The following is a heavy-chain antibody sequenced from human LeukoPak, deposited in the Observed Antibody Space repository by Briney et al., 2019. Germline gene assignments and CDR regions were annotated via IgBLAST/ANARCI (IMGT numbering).Heavy chain of an antibody. CDR3: VRDGEGVAISVNYWFDP. V-gene: IGHV1-8*01. D-gene: IGHD3-10*01. CDR1: GFTFTSYD. CDR2: MNPNNGNT. J-gene: IGHJ5*02. Sequence: GASVTVSFKASGFTFTSYDINWVRQTTGQGLEWMGWMNPNNGNTGYAQKFQGRVTMTRDTSISTAYMELRSLRSEDTAMYYCVRDGEGVAISVNYWFDPWGQGTLVTVSS.